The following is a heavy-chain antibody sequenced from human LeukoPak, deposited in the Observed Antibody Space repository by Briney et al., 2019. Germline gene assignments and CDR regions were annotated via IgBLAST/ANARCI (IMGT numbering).Heavy chain of an antibody. V-gene: IGHV3-30*02. CDR1: GFTFSSYG. D-gene: IGHD1-26*01. CDR3: ASAPYSGSFHFDY. J-gene: IGHJ4*02. Sequence: GGSLRLSCAASGFTFSSYGMHWVRQAPGKGLEWVAFIRYDGSNKYYADSVKGRFTISRDNSKNTLYLQMNSLRAEDTAVYYCASAPYSGSFHFDYWGQGTLVTVSS. CDR2: IRYDGSNK.